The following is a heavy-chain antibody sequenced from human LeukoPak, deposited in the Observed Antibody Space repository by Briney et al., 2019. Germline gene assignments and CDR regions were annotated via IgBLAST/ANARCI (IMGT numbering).Heavy chain of an antibody. CDR2: ISSSSCI. CDR3: ARDFRGYCSSTSCYGMDV. Sequence: GGSLRLSCAASGFTFSSYSMNWVRQAPGKGLEWVSSISSSSCIYYADSVKGRFTISRDNAKNSLYLQMNSLRAEDTAVYYCARDFRGYCSSTSCYGMDVWGQGTTVTVSS. J-gene: IGHJ6*02. CDR1: GFTFSSYS. D-gene: IGHD2-2*01. V-gene: IGHV3-21*01.